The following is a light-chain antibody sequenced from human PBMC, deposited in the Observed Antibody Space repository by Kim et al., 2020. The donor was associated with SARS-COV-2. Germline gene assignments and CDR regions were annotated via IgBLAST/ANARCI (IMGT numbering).Light chain of an antibody. CDR2: AAS. V-gene: IGKV1-39*01. CDR1: QSISSY. J-gene: IGKJ5*01. Sequence: ASVGDRVTCTCRASQSISSYLNCYQQKPRKAPKLLIYAASSLQSGVPSRFSGSGSGTDFTLTISSLLPEDFATYYCQQSYSTPITFGQGTRLEIK. CDR3: QQSYSTPIT.